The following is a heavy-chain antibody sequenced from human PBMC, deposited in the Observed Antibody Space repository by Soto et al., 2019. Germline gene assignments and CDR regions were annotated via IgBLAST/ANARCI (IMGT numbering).Heavy chain of an antibody. J-gene: IGHJ4*02. CDR1: GFTISSYA. CDR3: PRESDH. CDR2: ISGSGGGT. Sequence: PGGSLRLSCAASGFTISSYAMSWVRQAPGKGLEWVSTISGSGGGTYYADSMKGRFTISRDNSKNTLYLQMYSLRVEDTAVYYFPRESDHWAQGTLVTVSS. V-gene: IGHV3-23*01.